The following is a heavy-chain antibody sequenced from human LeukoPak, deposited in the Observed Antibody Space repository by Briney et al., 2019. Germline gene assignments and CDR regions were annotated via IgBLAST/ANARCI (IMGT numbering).Heavy chain of an antibody. CDR2: IKGNNDGGTT. V-gene: IGHV3-15*01. D-gene: IGHD6-6*01. CDR1: GFTLNNAW. J-gene: IGHJ4*02. Sequence: GGSLRLSYVASGFTLNNAWMSWVRQAPGKGLEWVGHIKGNNDGGTTDHAPPVKGRFTISRDDSKNTLSLQMNSLKTEGTAVYYCCKVVRGKNFFENWGQGTLVAVSS. CDR3: CKVVRGKNFFEN.